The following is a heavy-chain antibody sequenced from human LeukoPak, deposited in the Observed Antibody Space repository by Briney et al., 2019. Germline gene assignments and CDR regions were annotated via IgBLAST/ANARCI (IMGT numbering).Heavy chain of an antibody. V-gene: IGHV3-30*19. CDR2: ISYDGSDK. Sequence: GGSLRLSCAASGFTFSSYGMHWVRQAPGKGLEWVAVISYDGSDKYYADSVKGRSTISRDNSKKTVYLQMNSLRDEDTAVYYCVRESEAFDYWGQGTLVTVYS. CDR1: GFTFSSYG. J-gene: IGHJ4*02. CDR3: VRESEAFDY.